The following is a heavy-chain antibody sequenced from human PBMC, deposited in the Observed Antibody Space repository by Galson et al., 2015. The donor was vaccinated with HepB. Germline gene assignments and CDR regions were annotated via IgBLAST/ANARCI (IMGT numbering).Heavy chain of an antibody. D-gene: IGHD3-3*01. CDR3: AKDRHRYYDFWSGYRHYYYGMDV. Sequence: SLRLSCAASGFTFSSYAMSWVRQAPGKGLEWVSAISGSGGSTYYADPVKGRFTISRDNSKNTLYLQMNSLRAEDTAVYYCAKDRHRYYDFWSGYRHYYYGMDVWGQGTTVTVSS. CDR1: GFTFSSYA. CDR2: ISGSGGST. V-gene: IGHV3-23*01. J-gene: IGHJ6*02.